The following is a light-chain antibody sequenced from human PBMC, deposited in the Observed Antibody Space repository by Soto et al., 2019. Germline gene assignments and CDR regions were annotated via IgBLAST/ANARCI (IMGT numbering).Light chain of an antibody. CDR2: KAS. J-gene: IGKJ1*01. Sequence: DIQMTQSPSTLSASVGDRVTITCRASQSIDSWLAWYQQKPGKAPKHLLYKASSLESGVPSRFSGSVSGTEFALTISRLQPDDFATYYCQQYRSYWTFGQGTKVEIK. CDR3: QQYRSYWT. CDR1: QSIDSW. V-gene: IGKV1-5*03.